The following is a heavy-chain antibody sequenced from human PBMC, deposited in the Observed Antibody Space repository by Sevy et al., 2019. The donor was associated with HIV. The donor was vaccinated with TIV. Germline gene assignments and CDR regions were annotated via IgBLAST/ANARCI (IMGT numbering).Heavy chain of an antibody. Sequence: GGSLRLSCAASGFTFSSYAMHWVRQAPGKGLEWVAVISYDGSNKYYADSVKGRFTISRDNSKNTLYLQMNSLRAEDTAVYYCAGARRGGRGVNFDYWGQGTLVTVSS. D-gene: IGHD3-10*01. J-gene: IGHJ4*02. V-gene: IGHV3-30*04. CDR1: GFTFSSYA. CDR3: AGARRGGRGVNFDY. CDR2: ISYDGSNK.